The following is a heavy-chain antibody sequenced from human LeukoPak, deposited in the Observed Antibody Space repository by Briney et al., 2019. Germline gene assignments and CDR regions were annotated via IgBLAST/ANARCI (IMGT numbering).Heavy chain of an antibody. D-gene: IGHD3-9*01. V-gene: IGHV3-11*01. J-gene: IGHJ4*02. Sequence: PGGSLRLSCAASGFTFSDYYMSWIRQAPGKGLEWVSYISSSGSTIYYADSVKGRFTISRDNAKNSLYLQMNSLRAEDTAVYYCARGKTEYDILTGYSTPYYFDYWGQGTLVTVPS. CDR1: GFTFSDYY. CDR3: ARGKTEYDILTGYSTPYYFDY. CDR2: ISSSGSTI.